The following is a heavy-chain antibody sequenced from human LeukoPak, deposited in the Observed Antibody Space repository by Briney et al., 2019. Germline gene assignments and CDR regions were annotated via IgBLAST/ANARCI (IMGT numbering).Heavy chain of an antibody. CDR3: ARHVTRVGQQLDYFDY. Sequence: PSETLSLTCTVSGGSISSSSYYWGWIRQPPGKGLEWIGSIYYSGSTYYNPSLKSRVTISVDTSKNQFSLKLSSVTAADTAVYYRARHVTRVGQQLDYFDYWGQGTLVTVSS. D-gene: IGHD6-13*01. V-gene: IGHV4-39*01. CDR1: GGSISSSSYY. CDR2: IYYSGST. J-gene: IGHJ4*02.